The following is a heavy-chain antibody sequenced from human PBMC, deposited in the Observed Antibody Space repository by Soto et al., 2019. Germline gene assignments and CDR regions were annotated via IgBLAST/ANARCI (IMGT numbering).Heavy chain of an antibody. D-gene: IGHD2-15*01. CDR2: INHSGST. CDR3: ARDGRAKVAATEDVFDI. J-gene: IGHJ3*02. CDR1: GGSFSGYY. Sequence: SETLSLTCAVYGGSFSGYYWSWIRQPPGKGLEWIGEINHSGSTNYNPSLKSRVTISVDTSKNQFSLKLSSVTAADTAVYYCARDGRAKVAATEDVFDIWGQGTMVTGSS. V-gene: IGHV4-34*01.